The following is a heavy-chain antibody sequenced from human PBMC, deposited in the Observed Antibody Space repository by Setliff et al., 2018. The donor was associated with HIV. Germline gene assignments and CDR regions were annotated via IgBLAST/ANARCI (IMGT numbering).Heavy chain of an antibody. D-gene: IGHD4-17*01. CDR1: GGSFSDTKYY. Sequence: SETLSLTCSVAGGSFSDTKYYWSWIRQHPGKGLEWIGYISYSGNTYYNPSLKNLVTISIDTSKSQFSLNLTSVTAADTAKYFCARFNFGDYSFDYWGQGTLVTVSS. CDR2: ISYSGNT. CDR3: ARFNFGDYSFDY. J-gene: IGHJ4*02. V-gene: IGHV4-31*01.